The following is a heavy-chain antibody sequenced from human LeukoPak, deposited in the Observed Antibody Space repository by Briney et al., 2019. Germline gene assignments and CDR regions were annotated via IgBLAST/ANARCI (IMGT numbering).Heavy chain of an antibody. J-gene: IGHJ6*02. D-gene: IGHD3-10*01. CDR2: IYGGGNT. CDR1: GFTFSTYG. CDR3: ARAGDYYGMDV. Sequence: GGSLRLSCAASGFTFSTYGMQWVRQAPGKGLEWVSVIYGGGNTYYADSVKGRFTISRDNSKNTLYLQMNSLRAEDTAVYYCARAGDYYGMDVWGQGTAVTVSS. V-gene: IGHV3-66*01.